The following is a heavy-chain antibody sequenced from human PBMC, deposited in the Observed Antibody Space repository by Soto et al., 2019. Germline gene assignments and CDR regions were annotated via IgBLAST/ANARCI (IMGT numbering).Heavy chain of an antibody. CDR1: GFTVSSNY. V-gene: IGHV3-66*01. CDR2: IYSSGGT. Sequence: EVQLVESGGGLVQPGGSLRLSCAAYGFTVSSNYLSWVRLAPGRGLEWVSFIYSSGGTYYADFVKDRFTISRDNSMNTLYLQILSLRAEDSALYYCAYSSVHARFDYWVQGTLVTVSS. D-gene: IGHD2-15*01. CDR3: AYSSVHARFDY. J-gene: IGHJ4*02.